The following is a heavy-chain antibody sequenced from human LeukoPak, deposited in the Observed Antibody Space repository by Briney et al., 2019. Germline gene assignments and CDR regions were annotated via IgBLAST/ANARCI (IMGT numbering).Heavy chain of an antibody. CDR2: IYSGGST. Sequence: GGSLRLSCAASGFTVSSNYMSWVRQAPGKGLEWVSVIYSGGSTYYADSVKGRFTISRDNSKNPLYLQMNSLRAEDTAVYYCARDNPNYYGSGSYSPTWYYGMDVWGQGTTVTVSS. D-gene: IGHD3-10*01. V-gene: IGHV3-53*01. CDR1: GFTVSSNY. J-gene: IGHJ6*02. CDR3: ARDNPNYYGSGSYSPTWYYGMDV.